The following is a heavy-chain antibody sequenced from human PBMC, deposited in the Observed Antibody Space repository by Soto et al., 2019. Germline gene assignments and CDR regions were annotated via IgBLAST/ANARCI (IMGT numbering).Heavy chain of an antibody. CDR3: AGSDGYHFNCLDS. CDR1: GYTFASYD. D-gene: IGHD2-21*01. CDR2: MNPNSNNT. J-gene: IGHJ5*01. Sequence: QVQLVQSGAEVKTPGASVKVSCKASGYTFASYDMNWVRQAPGQGLGWMGWMNPNSNNTGYAQKFPGRLTMTRDIALSIAHMELSSLRNEYTAVYYCAGSDGYHFNCLDSWGQGTLVNVSA. V-gene: IGHV1-8*01.